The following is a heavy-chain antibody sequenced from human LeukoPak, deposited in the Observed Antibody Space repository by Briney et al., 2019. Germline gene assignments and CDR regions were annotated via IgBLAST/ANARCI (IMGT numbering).Heavy chain of an antibody. CDR2: INPNSGGT. CDR3: ARENDFWSGYYTAPGDY. J-gene: IGHJ4*02. Sequence: GASVKVSCKASGYTFTGYYMHWVRQAPGQGLEWMGWINPNSGGTNYAQKFQGRVTMTRDTSISTAYMELSRLRSDDTAVYYCARENDFWSGYYTAPGDYWGQGTLVTVSS. CDR1: GYTFTGYY. V-gene: IGHV1-2*02. D-gene: IGHD3-3*01.